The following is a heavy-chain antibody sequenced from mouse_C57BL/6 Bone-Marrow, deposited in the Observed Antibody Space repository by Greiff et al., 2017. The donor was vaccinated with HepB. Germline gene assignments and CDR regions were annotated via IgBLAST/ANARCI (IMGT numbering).Heavy chain of an antibody. CDR2: INYDGSST. D-gene: IGHD1-1*01. Sequence: EVKLVESEGGLVQPGSSMKLSCTASGFTFSDYYMAWVRQVPEKGLEWVANINYDGSSTYYLDSLKSRFIISRDNAKNILYLQMSSLKSEDTATYYCARDAHYGSSYAWFAYWGQGTLVTVSA. CDR1: GFTFSDYY. CDR3: ARDAHYGSSYAWFAY. J-gene: IGHJ3*01. V-gene: IGHV5-16*01.